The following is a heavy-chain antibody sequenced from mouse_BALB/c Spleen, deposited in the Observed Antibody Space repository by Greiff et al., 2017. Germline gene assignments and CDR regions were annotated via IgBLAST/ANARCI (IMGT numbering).Heavy chain of an antibody. D-gene: IGHD2-1*01. CDR1: GYAFTNYW. V-gene: IGHV1-63*01. CDR3: ARGDGNYSYYAMDY. Sequence: VQLQQSGAELVRPGTSVKISCKASGYAFTNYWLGWVKQRPGHGLEWIGDIYPGSGNTYYNEKFKGKATLTADKSSSTAYMQLSSLTAEDSAVYFCARGDGNYSYYAMDYWGQGTSVTVSS. J-gene: IGHJ4*01. CDR2: IYPGSGNT.